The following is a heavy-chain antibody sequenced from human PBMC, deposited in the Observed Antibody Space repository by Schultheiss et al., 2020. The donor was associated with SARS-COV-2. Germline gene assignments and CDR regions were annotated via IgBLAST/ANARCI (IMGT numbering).Heavy chain of an antibody. CDR2: IYTSGST. Sequence: SETLSLTCTVSGYSISSGYYWGWIRQPPGKGLEWIGSIYTSGSTNYNPSLKSRVTISVDTSKNQLSLQLNSVTPEDTAVYYCARGNGVQKTLDCWGQGTLVTVSS. J-gene: IGHJ4*02. CDR1: GYSISSGYY. D-gene: IGHD2-8*01. CDR3: ARGNGVQKTLDC. V-gene: IGHV4-38-2*02.